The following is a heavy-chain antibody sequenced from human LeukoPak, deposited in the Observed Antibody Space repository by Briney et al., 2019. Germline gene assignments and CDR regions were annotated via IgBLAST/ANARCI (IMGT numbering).Heavy chain of an antibody. CDR2: INHSGST. CDR3: ARGQSGTAIPRAGRYFDL. D-gene: IGHD5-18*01. V-gene: IGHV4-34*01. J-gene: IGHJ2*01. Sequence: SETLSLTCAVYGGSFSGYYWSWIRQPPGKGLEWIREINHSGSTNYNPSLKSRVTISVDTSKNQFSLKRSSVTAADTAVYYCARGQSGTAIPRAGRYFDLWGRGTLVTVSS. CDR1: GGSFSGYY.